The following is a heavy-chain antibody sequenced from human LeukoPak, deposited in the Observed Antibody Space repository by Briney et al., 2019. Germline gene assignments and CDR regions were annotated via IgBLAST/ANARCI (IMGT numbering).Heavy chain of an antibody. CDR1: GFTFSSYA. CDR2: ISYDGSNK. D-gene: IGHD3-10*01. CDR3: ARAGRGSPPPFDY. J-gene: IGHJ4*02. Sequence: GGSLRLSCAASGFTFSSYAMHWVRQAPGKGLEWVAVISYDGSNKYYADSVKGRFTISRDNSKNTLYLQMNSLRAEDTAVYYCARAGRGSPPPFDYWGQGTLVTVSS. V-gene: IGHV3-30-3*01.